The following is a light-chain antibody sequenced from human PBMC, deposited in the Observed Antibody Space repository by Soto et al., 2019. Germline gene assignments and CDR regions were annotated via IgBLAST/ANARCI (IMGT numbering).Light chain of an antibody. Sequence: HSVLTQPPSASGSPGQSVTISCTGTSSDVGGYHYVAWYQQHPGKAPKLMIYEVSKRPSGVPDRFSGSKSGNTASLTVSGLQAEDEADYYCTSYTGSNNLYVFGTGTKVTVL. CDR2: EVS. V-gene: IGLV2-8*01. J-gene: IGLJ1*01. CDR3: TSYTGSNNLYV. CDR1: SSDVGGYHY.